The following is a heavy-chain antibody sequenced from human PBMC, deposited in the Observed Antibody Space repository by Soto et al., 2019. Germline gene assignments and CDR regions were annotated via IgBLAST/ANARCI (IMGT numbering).Heavy chain of an antibody. Sequence: QVQLVQSGAEVKKPGASVKVSFKASGYTFTSYAMHWVRQAPGQRLEWMGWINAGNGNTKYSQKFQGRVTITRDTSASTAYMELSSLRSEDTAVYYCARVGGYYVIDYWGQGTLVTVSS. CDR2: INAGNGNT. D-gene: IGHD3-22*01. CDR1: GYTFTSYA. CDR3: ARVGGYYVIDY. J-gene: IGHJ4*02. V-gene: IGHV1-3*01.